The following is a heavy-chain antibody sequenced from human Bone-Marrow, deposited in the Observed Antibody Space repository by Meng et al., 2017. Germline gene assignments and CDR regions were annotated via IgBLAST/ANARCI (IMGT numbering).Heavy chain of an antibody. J-gene: IGHJ6*04. Sequence: GGSLRLSCAASGFTFSSYSMNWVRQAPGKGLEWVSSISSSSSYIYYADSVKGRFTISRDSSKNTLYLQMNILKPEDTAVYYCARSNGIKYYYGIILWGKGTTVTVSS. V-gene: IGHV3-21*01. CDR2: ISSSSSYI. D-gene: IGHD2-8*01. CDR1: GFTFSSYS. CDR3: ARSNGIKYYYGIIL.